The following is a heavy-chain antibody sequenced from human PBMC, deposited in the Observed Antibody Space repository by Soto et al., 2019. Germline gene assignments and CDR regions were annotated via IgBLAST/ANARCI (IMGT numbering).Heavy chain of an antibody. J-gene: IGHJ4*02. Sequence: PSETLSLTCTVSGGSISSYYWSWIRQPPGKGLEWIGYIYYSGSTNYNPSLKSRVTISVDTSKNQFSLKLSSVTAADTAVYYCARSAELYSSRWHKIAYRAQGTLVTVSS. CDR2: IYYSGST. CDR1: GGSISSYY. CDR3: ARSAELYSSRWHKIAY. V-gene: IGHV4-59*01. D-gene: IGHD6-19*01.